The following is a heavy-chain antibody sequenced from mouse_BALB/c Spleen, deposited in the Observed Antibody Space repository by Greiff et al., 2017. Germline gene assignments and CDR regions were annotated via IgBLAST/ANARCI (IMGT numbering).Heavy chain of an antibody. V-gene: IGHV8-12*01. Sequence: QVTLKESGPGILQPSQTLSLTCSFSGFSLSTSGMGVSWIRQPSGKGLEWLAHIYWDDDKRYNPSLKSRLTISKDTSSNQVFLKITSVDTADTATYYCARREGIKPYYYGSSFYYYAMDYWGQGTSVTVSS. CDR3: ARREGIKPYYYGSSFYYYAMDY. D-gene: IGHD1-1*01. CDR1: GFSLSTSGMG. CDR2: IYWDDDK. J-gene: IGHJ4*01.